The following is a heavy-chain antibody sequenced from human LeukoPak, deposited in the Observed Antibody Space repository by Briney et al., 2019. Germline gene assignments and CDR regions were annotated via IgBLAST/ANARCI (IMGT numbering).Heavy chain of an antibody. V-gene: IGHV3-23*01. CDR2: ISGGGSGT. D-gene: IGHD3-22*01. Sequence: GGSLRLSYAPSGFTFSSYAMSWVRQAPGKGLEWVAVISGGGSGTYYANSVRGRFTISRDNSKNTVYLQMNSLRAEDTAIYYCAKAVGSSGYFSRDAFDIWGQGTMVTVSS. CDR3: AKAVGSSGYFSRDAFDI. CDR1: GFTFSSYA. J-gene: IGHJ3*02.